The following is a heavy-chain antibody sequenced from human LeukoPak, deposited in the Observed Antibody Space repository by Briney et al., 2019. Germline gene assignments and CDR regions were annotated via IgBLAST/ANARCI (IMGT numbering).Heavy chain of an antibody. CDR2: ISDNEGRT. V-gene: IGHV3-23*01. D-gene: IGHD5-18*01. CDR1: GFTFNYYA. Sequence: GGSLRLSCAASGFTFNYYAMSWARQAPGKGLEWVSGISDNEGRTYYTDSVKGRFTISRDKTKNTVFLQMHNLRADDTAVYFCARHDSFIPYWGQGALVTVPS. J-gene: IGHJ4*02. CDR3: ARHDSFIPY.